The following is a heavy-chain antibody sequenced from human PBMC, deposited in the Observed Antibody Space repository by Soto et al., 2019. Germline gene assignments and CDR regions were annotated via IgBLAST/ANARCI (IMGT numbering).Heavy chain of an antibody. D-gene: IGHD2-2*01. CDR1: GFTFSDYW. CDR3: VKDGGYCSSTTCYSPRNHYFDS. CDR2: IKFDGSER. Sequence: LRLSCAASGFTFSDYWMSWVRQAPGKGPEWVANIKFDGSERQYVDSVKGRFSISRDNSRNSLFLQMNSLRAGDTAVYYCVKDGGYCSSTTCYSPRNHYFDSWGQGTLVTVSS. J-gene: IGHJ4*02. V-gene: IGHV3-7*03.